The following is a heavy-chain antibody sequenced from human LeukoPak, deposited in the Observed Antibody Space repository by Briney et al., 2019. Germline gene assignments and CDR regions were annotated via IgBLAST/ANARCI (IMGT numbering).Heavy chain of an antibody. Sequence: ASVKVSCKASGYTFTSYGFSGVGQPPGQGLGWMGWISAYNGNTNYAQKLQGRVTMTTDTSTSTAYMELRSLRSDDTAVYYCARESVAASFDYWGQGTLVTVSS. CDR3: ARESVAASFDY. J-gene: IGHJ4*02. D-gene: IGHD6-19*01. CDR1: GYTFTSYG. CDR2: ISAYNGNT. V-gene: IGHV1-18*01.